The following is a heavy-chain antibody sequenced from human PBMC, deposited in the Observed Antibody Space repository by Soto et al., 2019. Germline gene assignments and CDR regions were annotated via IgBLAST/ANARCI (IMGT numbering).Heavy chain of an antibody. D-gene: IGHD2-21*02. CDR1: GGTFSSYA. CDR3: AFLAVVTATTAEYFQH. Sequence: QVQLVQSGAEVKKPGSSVKVSCKASGGTFSSYAISWVRQAPGQGLEWMGGIIPIFGTANYAQKFQGRVTITADESTSTAYMELSSLRSEDTGVYYCAFLAVVTATTAEYFQHWGQGTLVTVSS. J-gene: IGHJ1*01. V-gene: IGHV1-69*01. CDR2: IIPIFGTA.